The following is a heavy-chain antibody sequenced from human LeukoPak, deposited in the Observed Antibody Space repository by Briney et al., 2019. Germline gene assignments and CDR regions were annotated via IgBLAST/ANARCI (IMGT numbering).Heavy chain of an antibody. CDR3: ATLILGVVITKKSNWFDP. CDR2: IYYSGST. Sequence: SETLSLTCTVSGGSISSSSYYWGWIRQPPGKGLEWIGSIYYSGSTYYNPSLKSRVTISADTSKNQFSLKLSSVTAADTAVYYCATLILGVVITKKSNWFDPWGQGTLVTVSS. J-gene: IGHJ5*02. D-gene: IGHD3-3*01. CDR1: GGSISSSSYY. V-gene: IGHV4-39*01.